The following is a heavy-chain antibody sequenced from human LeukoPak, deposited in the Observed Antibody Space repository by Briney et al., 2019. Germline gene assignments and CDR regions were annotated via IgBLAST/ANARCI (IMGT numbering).Heavy chain of an antibody. J-gene: IGHJ4*02. D-gene: IGHD3-16*02. CDR1: GGSISSSSYY. V-gene: IGHV4-39*01. CDR2: IYYSGST. Sequence: KTSETLSLTCTVSGGSISSSSYYWGWVRQPPGKGLEWIGSIYYSGSTYYNPSLKSRVTISVDTSKNQFSLKLSSVTAADTAVYYCARGRYDYVWGSYRIYYFDYWGQGTLVTVSS. CDR3: ARGRYDYVWGSYRIYYFDY.